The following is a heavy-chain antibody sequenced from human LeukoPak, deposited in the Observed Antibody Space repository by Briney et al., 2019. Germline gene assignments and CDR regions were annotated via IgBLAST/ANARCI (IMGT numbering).Heavy chain of an antibody. D-gene: IGHD3-10*01. CDR1: GYTLNALS. CDR3: TTSRRFYYGSGTFQY. V-gene: IGHV1-24*01. CDR2: LDPVDGET. Sequence: ASVKVSCKASGYTLNALSIHWLRQAPGKGFEWMGGLDPVDGETIYAQRFQGRVTMTEDTSTDTAYLDLRSLRSDDTAVYYCTTSRRFYYGSGTFQYWGQGTLLTVPS. J-gene: IGHJ1*01.